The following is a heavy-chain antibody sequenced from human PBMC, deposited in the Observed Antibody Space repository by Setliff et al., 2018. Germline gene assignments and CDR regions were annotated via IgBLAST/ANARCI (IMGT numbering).Heavy chain of an antibody. CDR3: AREGYSSLIGWFDP. CDR1: GGSISSGSYY. CDR2: IYTSGST. Sequence: PSETLSLTCTVSGGSISSGSYYWSWIRQPAGKGLEWIGRIYTSGSTNYKPSLKSRVTISVDTSKNQFSLKLSSVTAADTAVYYCAREGYSSLIGWFDPWGQGTLVTVPS. D-gene: IGHD6-13*01. J-gene: IGHJ5*02. V-gene: IGHV4-61*02.